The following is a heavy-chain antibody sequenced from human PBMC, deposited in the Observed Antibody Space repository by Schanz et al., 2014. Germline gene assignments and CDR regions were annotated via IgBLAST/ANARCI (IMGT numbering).Heavy chain of an antibody. V-gene: IGHV3-23*01. Sequence: EVQLLESGGGLVQPGGSLRLSCAASGFTFSSYAMSWVRQAPGKGLEWVSAISGSGGDTYYADSVKGRFTISRDNSKNTLYLQMNSLRAEDTAVYYCARGGADSAMAHEYWGRGTLVTVSS. CDR3: ARGGADSAMAHEY. CDR2: ISGSGGDT. D-gene: IGHD5-18*01. J-gene: IGHJ4*02. CDR1: GFTFSSYA.